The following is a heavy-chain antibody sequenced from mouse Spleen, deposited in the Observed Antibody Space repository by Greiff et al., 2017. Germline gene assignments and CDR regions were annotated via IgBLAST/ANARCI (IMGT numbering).Heavy chain of an antibody. CDR3: ARSYDDHGEYFDV. CDR1: GYAFSSYW. Sequence: QVQLQQSGAELVKPGASVKISCKASGYAFSSYWMNWVKQRPGKGLEWIGQIYPGDGDTNYNGKFKGKATLTADKSSSTAYMQLSSLTSEDSAVYFCARSYDDHGEYFDVWGTGTTVTVSS. V-gene: IGHV1-80*01. CDR2: IYPGDGDT. D-gene: IGHD2-3*01. J-gene: IGHJ1*03.